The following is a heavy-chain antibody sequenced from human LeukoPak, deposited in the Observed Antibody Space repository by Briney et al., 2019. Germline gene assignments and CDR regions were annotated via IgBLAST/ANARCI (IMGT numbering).Heavy chain of an antibody. CDR3: ARDRRLQLWSPAGFDY. Sequence: GGSLRLSCAASGFTFSDNYMTWVRQAPGKGLEWLSYISGNGAVIQYADSVKGRFTISRDNAKNSLYLQMNSLRADDTAVYYCARDRRLQLWSPAGFDYWGQGTLVTASS. J-gene: IGHJ4*02. CDR2: ISGNGAVI. CDR1: GFTFSDNY. D-gene: IGHD5-18*01. V-gene: IGHV3-11*04.